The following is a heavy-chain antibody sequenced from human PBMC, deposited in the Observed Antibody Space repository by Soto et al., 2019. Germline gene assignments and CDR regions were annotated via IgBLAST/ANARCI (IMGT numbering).Heavy chain of an antibody. J-gene: IGHJ4*02. CDR1: GYTFRNFG. CDR3: ARENSYFDY. CDR2: ISAYNANA. V-gene: IGHV1-18*01. Sequence: QIQLLQSGAEVKKPGASVKVTCKASGYTFRNFGISWVRQAPGQGLEWMGWISAYNANANSAQKFQGRLTMTEDTSTSPAYMELRSFRSAATDVYYCARENSYFDYWGQGALVTVSS.